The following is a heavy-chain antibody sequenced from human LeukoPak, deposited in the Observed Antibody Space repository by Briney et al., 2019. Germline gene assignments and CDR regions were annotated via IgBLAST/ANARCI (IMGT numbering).Heavy chain of an antibody. Sequence: SETLSLTCAVYGGSFSGYYWSWIRQPPGKGLEWIGYIYYSGSTYYNPSLKSRVTISVDTSKNQFSLKLSSVTAADTAVYYCARDGYSSRWGQGTLVTVSS. CDR2: IYYSGST. J-gene: IGHJ4*02. V-gene: IGHV4-34*01. D-gene: IGHD6-13*01. CDR1: GGSFSGYY. CDR3: ARDGYSSR.